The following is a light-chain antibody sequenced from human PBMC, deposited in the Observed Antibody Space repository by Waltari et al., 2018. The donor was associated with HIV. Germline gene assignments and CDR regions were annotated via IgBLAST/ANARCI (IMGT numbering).Light chain of an antibody. CDR3: QHPNSFLPT. CDR1: QGISSS. Sequence: IQMTQSPSSVSASVGDRVTITCRASQGISSSIGWYQQKPGNAPKLLIYGTSNLHSGVPSRFSGSGSGTDFTLTISSLQPEDFATYYCQHPNSFLPTFGQGTKLEIK. CDR2: GTS. V-gene: IGKV1-12*01. J-gene: IGKJ2*01.